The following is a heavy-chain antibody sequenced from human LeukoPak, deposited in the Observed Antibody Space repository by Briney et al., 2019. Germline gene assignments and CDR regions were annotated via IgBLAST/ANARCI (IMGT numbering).Heavy chain of an antibody. Sequence: GGSLRLSCAASGFTFSSYWMHWVRQAPGKGLVWVSRINTDGSSTSYADSVKGRFTISRDNAKNSLYLQMNSLRAEDTAVYYCARDSPVDILVYSSSRGWNYFDYWGQGTLVTVSS. CDR2: INTDGSST. CDR3: ARDSPVDILVYSSSRGWNYFDY. CDR1: GFTFSSYW. J-gene: IGHJ4*02. D-gene: IGHD6-13*01. V-gene: IGHV3-74*01.